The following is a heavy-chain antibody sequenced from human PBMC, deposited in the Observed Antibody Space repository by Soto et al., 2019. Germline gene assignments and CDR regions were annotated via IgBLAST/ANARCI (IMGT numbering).Heavy chain of an antibody. Sequence: GGSLRLSCAASGFTFSSYSMNWVRQAPGKGLEWVSSISSSSSYIYYADSVKGRFTISRDNAKNSLYLQMNSLRAEDTAVYYCARAPVEYSGYDSGYFDYWGQGTLVTVSS. CDR1: GFTFSSYS. V-gene: IGHV3-21*01. D-gene: IGHD5-12*01. J-gene: IGHJ4*02. CDR2: ISSSSSYI. CDR3: ARAPVEYSGYDSGYFDY.